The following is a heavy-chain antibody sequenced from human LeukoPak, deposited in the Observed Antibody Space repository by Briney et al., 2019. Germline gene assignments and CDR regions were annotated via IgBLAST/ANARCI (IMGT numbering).Heavy chain of an antibody. CDR2: ISASGVST. Sequence: GSLRLSCAASGFTFSSYAMSWVRQAPGKGLEWVSVISASGVSTYYGDSVKGRFTISRDNSKNTLHLQMNSLRAEDTAVYYCARDHLGDSYSDFWGQGTLVTVSS. V-gene: IGHV3-23*01. D-gene: IGHD3-10*01. CDR1: GFTFSSYA. J-gene: IGHJ4*02. CDR3: ARDHLGDSYSDF.